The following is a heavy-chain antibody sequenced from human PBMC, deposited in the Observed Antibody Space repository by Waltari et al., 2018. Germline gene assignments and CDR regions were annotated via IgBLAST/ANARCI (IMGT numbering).Heavy chain of an antibody. J-gene: IGHJ4*02. V-gene: IGHV1-46*01. Sequence: QVQLVQSGAEVKKPGASVNVSCKASGYIFTNYYVHWVRQAPGQGLEWMGIINPSGGSTRNAQKFQGRVTMTRDTSTSTVHMEMSSLRSEDTAVYYCARAGAVRGRYYFDYRGQGSLVTVSS. D-gene: IGHD3-10*01. CDR1: GYIFTNYY. CDR3: ARAGAVRGRYYFDY. CDR2: INPSGGST.